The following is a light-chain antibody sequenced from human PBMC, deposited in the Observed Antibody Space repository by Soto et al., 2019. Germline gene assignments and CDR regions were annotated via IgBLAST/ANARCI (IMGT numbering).Light chain of an antibody. V-gene: IGKV3-20*01. J-gene: IGKJ1*01. CDR2: GSS. CDR1: QSVSSSY. CDR3: QQYGNSPWT. Sequence: EIVLTQSPGTLSLSPGERATLSCRASQSVSSSYLAWYQQRPGQAPRLLIYGSSNRATGIPDRFSGSGSGTDFTLTISRLEPEDFAVYYCQQYGNSPWTFGQGTTVEIK.